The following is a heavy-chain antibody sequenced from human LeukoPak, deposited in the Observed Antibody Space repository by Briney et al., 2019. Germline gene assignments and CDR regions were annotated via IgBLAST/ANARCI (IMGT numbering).Heavy chain of an antibody. CDR3: AKLAGISGWYVYYFNY. J-gene: IGHJ4*02. D-gene: IGHD6-19*01. CDR2: MSGSGDTT. V-gene: IGHV3-23*01. Sequence: GGSLRLSCAASGFTFGTHAMTWVRQAPGKGLEWVSGMSGSGDTTYYADSVKGRFTISRDNSKNTLFLQMNSLRAEDTAVYYCAKLAGISGWYVYYFNYWGQGTLVTVS. CDR1: GFTFGTHA.